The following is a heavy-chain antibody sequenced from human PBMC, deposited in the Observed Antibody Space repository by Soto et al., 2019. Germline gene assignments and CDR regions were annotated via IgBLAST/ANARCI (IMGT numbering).Heavy chain of an antibody. CDR3: ATRGLNGDPFDY. J-gene: IGHJ4*02. CDR1: GYSISSGYY. D-gene: IGHD4-17*01. V-gene: IGHV4-38-2*01. CDR2: IFYTGST. Sequence: SETLSLTCAVSGYSISSGYYWAWIRQPPGEGLEWIGTIFYTGSTYYNPSLTSRLTISVDTSKNQFSLKLSSVTATDTAVYYCATRGLNGDPFDYWGQGTLVTVSS.